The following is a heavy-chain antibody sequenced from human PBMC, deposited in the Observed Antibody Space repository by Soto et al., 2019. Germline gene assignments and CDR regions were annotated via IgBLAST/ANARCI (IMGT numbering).Heavy chain of an antibody. D-gene: IGHD4-17*01. V-gene: IGHV4-4*02. CDR3: ARDPGDGAYDGYYYYGMDV. Sequence: QVQLQESGPGLVKPSGTLSLTCAVSGGSISSSNWWSWVRQPPGKGLEWIGEIYDSGSTNYNPSLKSRVTISVDKSKNQFSLKLSSVTAADTAVYYCARDPGDGAYDGYYYYGMDVWGQGTTVTVSS. CDR2: IYDSGST. CDR1: GGSISSSNW. J-gene: IGHJ6*02.